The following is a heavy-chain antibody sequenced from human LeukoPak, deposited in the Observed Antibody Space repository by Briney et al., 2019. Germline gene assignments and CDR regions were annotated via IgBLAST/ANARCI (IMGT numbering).Heavy chain of an antibody. Sequence: GGSLRLSCAASGFTFSSYAMSWVRQAPGKGLEWVSAISGSGGSTYYADSVKGRFTISRDNSKNTLYLQMNSLRAEDTAVYYCAKRPPYYDSSGYLSEDWGQGTLVTVSS. CDR1: GFTFSSYA. CDR2: ISGSGGST. CDR3: AKRPPYYDSSGYLSED. J-gene: IGHJ4*02. V-gene: IGHV3-23*01. D-gene: IGHD3-22*01.